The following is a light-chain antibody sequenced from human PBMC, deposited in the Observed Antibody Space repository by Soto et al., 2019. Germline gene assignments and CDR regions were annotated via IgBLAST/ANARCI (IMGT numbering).Light chain of an antibody. V-gene: IGLV2-11*01. J-gene: IGLJ2*01. CDR1: NSDVGDYNF. CDR2: DVN. Sequence: QSALTQPRSVSGSPGQSVTISCSGTNSDVGDYNFVSWYQQHPAKAPKLMIYDVNERPSGVPDRFSGSKSGNTASLTISGLQAEDEADYYCCSYAGSVVFGGGTKLTVL. CDR3: CSYAGSVV.